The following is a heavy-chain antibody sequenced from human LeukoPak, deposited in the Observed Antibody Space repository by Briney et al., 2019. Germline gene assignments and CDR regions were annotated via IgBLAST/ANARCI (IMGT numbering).Heavy chain of an antibody. D-gene: IGHD1-26*01. Sequence: GGSLRLSCEASGFSFSIYGMSWVRQAPGKGLEYVSAISSNGGSTYYANSVKGRFTISRDNSKNTLYLQMNSLRSEDTAVYYCAKDLGLQVGASPFDYWGQGTLVTVSS. CDR1: GFSFSIYG. CDR3: AKDLGLQVGASPFDY. J-gene: IGHJ4*02. V-gene: IGHV3-64*01. CDR2: ISSNGGST.